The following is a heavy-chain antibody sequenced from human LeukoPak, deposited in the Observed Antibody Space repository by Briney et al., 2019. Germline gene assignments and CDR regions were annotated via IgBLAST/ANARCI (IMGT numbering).Heavy chain of an antibody. V-gene: IGHV3-15*04. CDR2: IESTAVGGTA. J-gene: IGHJ3*02. Sequence: GGSRRLSCSASGFTFTNAWMSWVRQAPGKGLEWVGRIESTAVGGTADYAAPVRGRFTISRDDSKNTLYLQMNSLKIEDTGVYYCTTDFDMWGQGTMVTVSP. CDR1: GFTFTNAW. CDR3: TTDFDM.